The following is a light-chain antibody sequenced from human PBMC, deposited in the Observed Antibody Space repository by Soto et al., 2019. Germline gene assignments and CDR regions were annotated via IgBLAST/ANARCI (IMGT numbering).Light chain of an antibody. CDR3: QQRSNWPPRFT. CDR2: DAS. J-gene: IGKJ3*01. Sequence: EIVLTHSPATLSLSPGERATLSCRASQSVSSYLAWYQQKPGQAPRLLIYDASNRATGIPARFSGSGSGTDFTLTISSLEPEDFAVYYCQQRSNWPPRFTFGPGTKVDIK. CDR1: QSVSSY. V-gene: IGKV3-11*01.